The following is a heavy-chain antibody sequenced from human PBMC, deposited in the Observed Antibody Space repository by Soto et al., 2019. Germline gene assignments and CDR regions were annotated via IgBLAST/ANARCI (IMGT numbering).Heavy chain of an antibody. J-gene: IGHJ4*02. CDR3: ARFEPDYYDSSGYLDY. CDR2: IYYSGST. Sequence: SETLSLTCTVSGGSISSGGYYWSWIRQHPGKGLEWIGYIYYSGSTYYNPSLKSRVTISVDTSKNQFSLKLSSVTAADTAVYYCARFEPDYYDSSGYLDYWGQGTLVTVSS. CDR1: GGSISSGGYY. V-gene: IGHV4-31*03. D-gene: IGHD3-22*01.